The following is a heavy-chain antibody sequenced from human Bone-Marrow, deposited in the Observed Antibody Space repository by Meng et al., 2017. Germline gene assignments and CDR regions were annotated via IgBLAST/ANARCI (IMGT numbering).Heavy chain of an antibody. CDR2: IRSKAYGGTT. CDR3: TRDLGIQRYN. V-gene: IGHV3-49*04. D-gene: IGHD5-18*01. CDR1: GFSFSSYA. Sequence: GESLKISCAASGFSFSSYAMSWVRQAPGKGLEWVGFIRSKAYGGTTEYAASVKGRFTISRDDSKSIAYLQMNSLKTEDTAVYYCTRDLGIQRYNWGQGTLVTVSS. J-gene: IGHJ4*02.